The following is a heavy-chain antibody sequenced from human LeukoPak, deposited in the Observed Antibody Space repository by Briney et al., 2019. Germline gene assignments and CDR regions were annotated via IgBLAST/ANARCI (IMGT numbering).Heavy chain of an antibody. V-gene: IGHV4-39*01. CDR3: AKSGGYGLIDY. CDR2: IYSSGST. J-gene: IGHJ4*02. Sequence: PSETLSLTCTVSGASVSGGPYYWGWIRQPPGKGLEWIGSIYSSGSTYYNASLQSRVTISIETSKNQISLRLNSVTAADTAIYYCAKSGGYGLIDYWGQGTLVTVSS. CDR1: GASVSGGPYY. D-gene: IGHD1-26*01.